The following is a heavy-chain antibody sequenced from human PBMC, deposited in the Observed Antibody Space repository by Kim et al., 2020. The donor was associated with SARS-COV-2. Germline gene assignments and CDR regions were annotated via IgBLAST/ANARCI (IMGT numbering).Heavy chain of an antibody. V-gene: IGHV3-33*01. CDR1: GFTFSSYG. D-gene: IGHD3-10*01. CDR2: IWYDGSNK. Sequence: GGSLRLSCAASGFTFSSYGMHWVRQAPGKGLEWVAVIWYDGSNKYYADSVKGRFTISRDNSKNTLYLQMNSLRAEDTAVYYCAREGAGTMVRGVIIPTYGMDVWGQGTTVTVSS. J-gene: IGHJ6*02. CDR3: AREGAGTMVRGVIIPTYGMDV.